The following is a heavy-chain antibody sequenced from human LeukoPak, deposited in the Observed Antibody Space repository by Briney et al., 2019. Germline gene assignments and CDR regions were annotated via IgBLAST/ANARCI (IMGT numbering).Heavy chain of an antibody. CDR2: ISGSGGST. Sequence: PGGSLRLSCAASGFTFSSYAMSWVRQAPGKGLEWVSAISGSGGSTYYADSVKGRFTISRDNSKNTLYLQMNSLRAEDTAVYYCAKSVAGTGYAPTGFDYWGQGTLVTVSS. CDR3: AKSVAGTGYAPTGFDY. V-gene: IGHV3-23*01. D-gene: IGHD6-19*01. CDR1: GFTFSSYA. J-gene: IGHJ4*02.